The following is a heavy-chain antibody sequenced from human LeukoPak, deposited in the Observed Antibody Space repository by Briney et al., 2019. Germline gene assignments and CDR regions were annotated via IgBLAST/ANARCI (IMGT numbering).Heavy chain of an antibody. D-gene: IGHD3-3*01. CDR2: INHSGST. CDR3: ARELVDYDFWSGYYPKYYFDY. V-gene: IGHV4-34*01. CDR1: GGSFSGYY. J-gene: IGHJ4*02. Sequence: SETLSLTCAVYGGSFSGYYWSWIRQPPGKGLEWIGEINHSGSTNYNPSLKSRVTISVDTSKNQFSLKLSSVTAADTAVYYCARELVDYDFWSGYYPKYYFDYWRQGTLVTISS.